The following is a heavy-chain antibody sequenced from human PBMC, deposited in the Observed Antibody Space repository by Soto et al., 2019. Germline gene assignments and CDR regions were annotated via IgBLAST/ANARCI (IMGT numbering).Heavy chain of an antibody. D-gene: IGHD6-13*01. CDR3: AADMISSSWYYGFDY. CDR2: IVVGSGNT. V-gene: IGHV1-58*02. Sequence: GASVKVSCKASGFTFTSSAMQWVRQARGQRLEWIGWIVVGSGNTNYAQKFQERVTITRDMSTSTAYMELSSLRSEDTAVYYCAADMISSSWYYGFDYWGQGTLVTVSS. CDR1: GFTFTSSA. J-gene: IGHJ4*02.